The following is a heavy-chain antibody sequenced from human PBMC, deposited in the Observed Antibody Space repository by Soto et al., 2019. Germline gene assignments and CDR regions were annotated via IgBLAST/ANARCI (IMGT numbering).Heavy chain of an antibody. CDR3: AKGTNSRTGTKGVASDP. Sequence: PGGSLRLSCAASGFTFSSYAMGWVRQAPGKGLEWVSAISGSGGSTYYADSVKGRFTISRDNSKNTLYLQMNSLRAEDTAVYYCAKGTNSRTGTKGVASDPWGQGTLVTVSS. J-gene: IGHJ5*02. V-gene: IGHV3-23*01. CDR2: ISGSGGST. CDR1: GFTFSSYA. D-gene: IGHD1-1*01.